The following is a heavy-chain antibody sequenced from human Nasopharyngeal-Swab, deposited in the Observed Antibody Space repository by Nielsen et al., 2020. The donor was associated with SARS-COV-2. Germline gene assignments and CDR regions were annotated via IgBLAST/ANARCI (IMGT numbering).Heavy chain of an antibody. D-gene: IGHD1-1*01. CDR1: GFTFSSYS. J-gene: IGHJ4*02. Sequence: LSLTCAASGFTFSSYSMNWVRQAPGEGLEWVSSISSSSSYIYYADSVKGRFTISRDNAKNSLYLQMNSLRAEDTAVYYCARASRGTSTRTFDYWGQGTLVTVSS. CDR3: ARASRGTSTRTFDY. V-gene: IGHV3-21*01. CDR2: ISSSSSYI.